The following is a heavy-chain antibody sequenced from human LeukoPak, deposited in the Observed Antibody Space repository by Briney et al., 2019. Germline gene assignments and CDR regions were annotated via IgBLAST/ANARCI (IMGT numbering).Heavy chain of an antibody. CDR1: GYSISSGYY. V-gene: IGHV4-38-2*02. D-gene: IGHD3-10*01. CDR2: IYHSGST. J-gene: IGHJ6*03. CDR3: ARVLIYYYGSGSYSSRYYYYYMDV. Sequence: SETLSLTCTVSGYSISSGYYWGWLRQPPGKGLEWIGSIYHSGSTYYNPSLKSRVTISVDTSKNQFSLKLSSVTAADTAVYYCARVLIYYYGSGSYSSRYYYYYMDVWGKGTTVTVSS.